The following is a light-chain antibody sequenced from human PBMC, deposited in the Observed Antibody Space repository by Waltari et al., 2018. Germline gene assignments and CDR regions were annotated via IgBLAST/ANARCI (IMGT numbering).Light chain of an antibody. Sequence: DIVLTQSPGTLSLSPGDRVTLSCRASQSVSRALAWYQQTPGQAPRLLIYGASNRATGIPDRFSGSGSGTDFSLTISSLEPEDFAVYYCQHYLRLPATFGQGTKVEIK. V-gene: IGKV3-20*01. CDR1: QSVSRA. CDR2: GAS. CDR3: QHYLRLPAT. J-gene: IGKJ1*01.